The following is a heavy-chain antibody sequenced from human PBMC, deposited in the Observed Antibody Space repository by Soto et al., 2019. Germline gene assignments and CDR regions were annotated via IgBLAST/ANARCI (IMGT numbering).Heavy chain of an antibody. CDR3: ARGVELKLEQTPPYYYYMDV. Sequence: SETLSLTCAVYGGSFSGYYWSWIRQPPGKGLEWIGEINHSGSTNYNPSLKSRVTISVDTSKNQFSLKLSAVTAADTAVYYCARGVELKLEQTPPYYYYMDVWGKGTTVTVSS. CDR2: INHSGST. CDR1: GGSFSGYY. D-gene: IGHD1-1*01. J-gene: IGHJ6*03. V-gene: IGHV4-34*01.